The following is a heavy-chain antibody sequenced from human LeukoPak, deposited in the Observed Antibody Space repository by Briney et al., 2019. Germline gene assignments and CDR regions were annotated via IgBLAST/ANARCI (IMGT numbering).Heavy chain of an antibody. J-gene: IGHJ4*02. Sequence: ASVKVSCKASGYTFTSYDMHWVRQAPGQGLEWMGIINPSGDSTSYAQKFQGRVTMTTDTSTSTAYMELRSLRSDDTAVYYCAREYIVGATIYYFDYWGQGTLVTVSS. CDR2: INPSGDST. CDR3: AREYIVGATIYYFDY. D-gene: IGHD1-26*01. CDR1: GYTFTSYD. V-gene: IGHV1-46*01.